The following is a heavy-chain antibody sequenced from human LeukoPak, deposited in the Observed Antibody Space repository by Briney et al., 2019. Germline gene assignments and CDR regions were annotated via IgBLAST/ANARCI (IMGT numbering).Heavy chain of an antibody. D-gene: IGHD5-18*01. J-gene: IGHJ4*02. CDR1: GFTFSSYG. CDR3: ARAGDTAKYYFDY. Sequence: GGSLRLSCAASGFTFSSYGMHWVRQAPGKGLEWVAVISYDGSNKYYADSVKGRFTISRDNSKNSLYLQMNSLRAEDTAVYYCARAGDTAKYYFDYWGQGTLVTVSS. V-gene: IGHV3-30*03. CDR2: ISYDGSNK.